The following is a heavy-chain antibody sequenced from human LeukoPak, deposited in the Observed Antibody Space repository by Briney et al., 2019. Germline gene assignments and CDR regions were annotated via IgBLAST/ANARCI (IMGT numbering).Heavy chain of an antibody. CDR2: INTDGSTT. J-gene: IGHJ4*02. CDR3: AKDRWFGELALVTPSWDY. D-gene: IGHD3-10*01. CDR1: GFTFSSYW. Sequence: PGGSLRLSCAASGFTFSSYWMHWVRRAPGKGLVWVSRINTDGSTTNYADSVKGRFTISRDNAKNTLYLQMNSLRAEDTAVYYCAKDRWFGELALVTPSWDYWGQGTLVTVSS. V-gene: IGHV3-74*01.